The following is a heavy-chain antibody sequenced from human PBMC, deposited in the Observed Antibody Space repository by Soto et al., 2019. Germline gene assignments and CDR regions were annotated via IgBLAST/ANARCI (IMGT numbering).Heavy chain of an antibody. D-gene: IGHD6-19*01. J-gene: IGHJ5*02. CDR3: ARGVSNSTGWYIWFDP. CDR2: IIPKFGTT. CDR1: GGTFSTYP. Sequence: QVQLVQSGAEVKKPGSSVKVSCKVSGGTFSTYPINWVRQAPGQGLEFMGGIIPKFGTTNYAQKFRGTVTITADESTSTAYMELNNLRSEDTAVYYCARGVSNSTGWYIWFDPWGQGTLVTVSS. V-gene: IGHV1-69*01.